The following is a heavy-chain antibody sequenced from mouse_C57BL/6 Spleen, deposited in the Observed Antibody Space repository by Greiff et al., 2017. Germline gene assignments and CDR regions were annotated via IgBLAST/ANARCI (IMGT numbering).Heavy chain of an antibody. J-gene: IGHJ4*01. V-gene: IGHV1-9*01. Sequence: QVQLQQSGAELMKPGASVKLSCEATGYTFTGYWIEWVKQRPGHGLEWIGEIFHGSGSTNYTEKFKGKATFTADTSSNTAYMQLSGLTTEDSAIYYCARRGYYAMDYWGQGTSVTVSS. CDR2: IFHGSGST. CDR1: GYTFTGYW. CDR3: ARRGYYAMDY.